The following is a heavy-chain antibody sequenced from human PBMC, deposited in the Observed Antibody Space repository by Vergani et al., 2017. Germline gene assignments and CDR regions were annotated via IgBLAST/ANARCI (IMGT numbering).Heavy chain of an antibody. J-gene: IGHJ6*02. CDR3: ARILTGDFYYYGMDV. Sequence: QVQLVQSGAEVKKPGASVEVSCKASGYTFTGYYMHWVRQAPGQGLEWMGWINPNSGGTNYAQKFQGRVTMTRDTSISTAYMELSRLRSDDTAVYYCARILTGDFYYYGMDVWGQGTTVTVSS. CDR1: GYTFTGYY. D-gene: IGHD7-27*01. V-gene: IGHV1-2*02. CDR2: INPNSGGT.